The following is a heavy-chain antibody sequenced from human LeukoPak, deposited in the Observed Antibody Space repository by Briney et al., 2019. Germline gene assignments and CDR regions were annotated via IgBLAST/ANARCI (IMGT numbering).Heavy chain of an antibody. CDR1: GFTFSSYW. Sequence: PGGSLRLSCAAAGFTFSSYWMNWVRQATGKGLEWVANIKQDGTEKYYVDSVKGRFTISRDNAKNSLYLQMNSLRAEDTAVYYCATYSSLNAREFQYWGQGTLVTVSS. CDR2: IKQDGTEK. V-gene: IGHV3-7*01. CDR3: ATYSSLNAREFQY. D-gene: IGHD3-22*01. J-gene: IGHJ1*01.